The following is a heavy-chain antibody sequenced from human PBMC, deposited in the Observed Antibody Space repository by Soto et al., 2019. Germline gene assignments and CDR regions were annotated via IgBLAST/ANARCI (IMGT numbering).Heavy chain of an antibody. J-gene: IGHJ4*02. CDR1: GFTFSIYA. Sequence: EVQLLESGGGLVQPGGSLRLSCAASGFTFSIYAMGWVRQAPGKGLEWVSAISGSGGSTNYADSVKGRFTISRDNSKNTLYLQMNSLRAEDTAVYYCASRYCSGASCYFNYWGQGTLVTVSS. CDR2: ISGSGGST. CDR3: ASRYCSGASCYFNY. V-gene: IGHV3-23*01. D-gene: IGHD2-15*01.